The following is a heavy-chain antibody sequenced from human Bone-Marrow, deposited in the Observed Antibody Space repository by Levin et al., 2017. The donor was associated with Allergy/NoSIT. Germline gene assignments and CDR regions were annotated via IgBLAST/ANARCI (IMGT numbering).Heavy chain of an antibody. CDR3: ARHAPDPSP. J-gene: IGHJ5*02. CDR1: GYNFVNFW. Sequence: LGESLKISCKVSGYNFVNFWIGWVRQMPGEGLEWMGIIYPRDSDTKYRPSFQGQVTISADKSINTAYLEWNSLKASDTAIYYCARHAPDPSPWGQGTLVTVSS. V-gene: IGHV5-51*01. CDR2: IYPRDSDT.